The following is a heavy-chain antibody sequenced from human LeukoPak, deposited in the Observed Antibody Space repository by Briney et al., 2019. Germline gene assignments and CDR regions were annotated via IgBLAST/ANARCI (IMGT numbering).Heavy chain of an antibody. Sequence: PGGSLRLSCAASGFTFSTYGMNWVRQAPGKGLEWVSFISSSGTYMYYADSVKGRFTTSRDNAKNSLYLQMNSLRAEDTAVYYCARDRSYQGDYWGQGTLVTVSS. CDR1: GFTFSTYG. D-gene: IGHD1-26*01. V-gene: IGHV3-21*01. J-gene: IGHJ4*02. CDR2: ISSSGTYM. CDR3: ARDRSYQGDY.